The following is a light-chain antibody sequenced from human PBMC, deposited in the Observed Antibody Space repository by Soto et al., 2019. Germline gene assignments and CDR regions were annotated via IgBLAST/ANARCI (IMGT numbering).Light chain of an antibody. CDR2: EVS. V-gene: IGLV2-23*02. CDR1: SSDVGSYNL. Sequence: QSALTQPASVSGSPGQSITISCTGTSSDVGSYNLVSWYQQHPGKAPKLMIYEVSKRPSGVSNRFSGSKSGNTASLTISGLQAEDEADYYCCSYAGSSTFYVFGTGTKVPAL. CDR3: CSYAGSSTFYV. J-gene: IGLJ1*01.